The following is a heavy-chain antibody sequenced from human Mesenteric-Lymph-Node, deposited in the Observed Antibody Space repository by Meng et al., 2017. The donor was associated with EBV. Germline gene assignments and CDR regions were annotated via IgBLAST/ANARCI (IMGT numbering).Heavy chain of an antibody. Sequence: QVQLQASGPGLVKPSETLSLTCTVSGGSVTSGSYYWNWIRQPPGKRLEWIGYIHYSGSTNYNPSLKSQITISVDTSKNQLSLRVSHVTAADTAVYYCARGRRGVQYFDFWGQGALVTVSS. CDR3: ARGRRGVQYFDF. CDR2: IHYSGST. CDR1: GGSVTSGSYY. J-gene: IGHJ4*02. V-gene: IGHV4-61*01. D-gene: IGHD1-1*01.